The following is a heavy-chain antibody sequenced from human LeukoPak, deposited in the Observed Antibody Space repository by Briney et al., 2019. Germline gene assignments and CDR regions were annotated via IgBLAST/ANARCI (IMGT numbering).Heavy chain of an antibody. CDR1: GGYVITNSHY. Sequence: SETLSLTCTVSGGYVITNSHYWGWIRQTPGKGLEWIASIYYDGDSYYNPSLKSRVTISVDTSKNQFSLNLRSVTAADTAVYYCARGGSYPYYWGQGTLVTVSS. J-gene: IGHJ4*02. D-gene: IGHD1-26*01. CDR2: IYYDGDS. CDR3: ARGGSYPYY. V-gene: IGHV4-39*01.